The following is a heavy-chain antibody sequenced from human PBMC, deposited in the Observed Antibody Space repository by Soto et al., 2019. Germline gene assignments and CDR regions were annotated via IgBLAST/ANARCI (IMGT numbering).Heavy chain of an antibody. CDR1: GGTFSSYS. Sequence: SVKVPCKASGGTFSSYSINWVRQAPGQGLEWMGRFIPVFDAANYAQEFQGRVTITADDSTTTAYMQLSSLRSEDTAMYYCARGDTAPEGAWFDPWVQGNLVSVSS. CDR3: ARGDTAPEGAWFDP. V-gene: IGHV1-69*13. J-gene: IGHJ5*02. CDR2: FIPVFDAA. D-gene: IGHD1-26*01.